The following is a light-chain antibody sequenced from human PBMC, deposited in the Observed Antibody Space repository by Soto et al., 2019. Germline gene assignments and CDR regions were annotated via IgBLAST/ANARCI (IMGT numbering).Light chain of an antibody. CDR2: AAS. CDR1: QGIRSY. CDR3: QQLNSYPIT. Sequence: IHLTQSPSSLSASVGERVTITCRASQGIRSYLTWYQQKPGKAPKVLIYAASTLQTGVPSRFSGSGSGTDFTLTISSLQPEDFATYYCQQLNSYPITFGQGTRLEI. J-gene: IGKJ5*01. V-gene: IGKV1-9*01.